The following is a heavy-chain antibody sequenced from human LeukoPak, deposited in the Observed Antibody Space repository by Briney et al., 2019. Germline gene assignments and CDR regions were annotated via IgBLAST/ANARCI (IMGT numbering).Heavy chain of an antibody. J-gene: IGHJ6*03. Sequence: GGSLRLSCAASGFIFSSYGMHWARQDPGKGLEWVALIRYDARKKYYAESVKGRFSISRDNSKNTVYLQMNSLRAEDTAVYYCVKSGGYYDSSGYYDHYYYYYMDVWGKGTAVTVSS. CDR2: IRYDARKK. CDR3: VKSGGYYDSSGYYDHYYYYYMDV. V-gene: IGHV3-30*02. CDR1: GFIFSSYG. D-gene: IGHD3-22*01.